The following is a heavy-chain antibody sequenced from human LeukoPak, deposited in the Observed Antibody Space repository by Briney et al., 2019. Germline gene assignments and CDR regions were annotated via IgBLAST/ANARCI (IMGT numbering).Heavy chain of an antibody. CDR3: AARGGSGYYADY. CDR1: GFTFTSSA. Sequence: ASVKVSCKTSGFTFTSSAVQWVRQARGQRLEWIGWIVVGSGNTNYARKFQERVTITSDMSTSTAYMELRSLRFEDTYVYYCAARGGSGYYADYWGQGTLVTVSS. CDR2: IVVGSGNT. J-gene: IGHJ4*02. V-gene: IGHV1-58*01. D-gene: IGHD3-3*01.